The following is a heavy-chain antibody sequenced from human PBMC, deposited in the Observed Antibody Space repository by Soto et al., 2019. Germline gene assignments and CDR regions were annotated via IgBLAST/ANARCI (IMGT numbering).Heavy chain of an antibody. CDR2: TGLNGRTT. CDR1: GFPFSMSA. D-gene: IGHD6-6*01. J-gene: IGHJ4*02. V-gene: IGHV3-23*01. Sequence: GGSLRLSCAASGFPFSMSAMTWVRQAPGKGLEWVSTTGLNGRTTYYADSVKGRFTVSRDNTKNTLDLQMASLRAEDTAVYYCATVHSTSRSFYYWGQGTLVTVSS. CDR3: ATVHSTSRSFYY.